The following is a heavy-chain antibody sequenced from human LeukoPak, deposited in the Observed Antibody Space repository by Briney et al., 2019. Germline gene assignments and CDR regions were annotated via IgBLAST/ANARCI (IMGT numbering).Heavy chain of an antibody. CDR3: AKTTTGYSSGRYPAWPIDY. D-gene: IGHD2-15*01. CDR1: GFTFGSYA. CDR2: IFGSGGSA. Sequence: GGSLRLSCAASGFTFGSYAMYWVRQAPGKGLEWCSGIFGSGGSAHYADSVKGRFTISRDNSKNQVYLHMDSLRAEDTATYYCAKTTTGYSSGRYPAWPIDYWGQGTLVTVSS. J-gene: IGHJ4*02. V-gene: IGHV3-23*01.